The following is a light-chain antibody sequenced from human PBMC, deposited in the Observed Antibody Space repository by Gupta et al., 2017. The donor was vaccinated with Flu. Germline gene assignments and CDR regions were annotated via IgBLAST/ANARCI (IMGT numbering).Light chain of an antibody. CDR1: SSDVGGYNY. CDR3: SSYTSSSTLVV. J-gene: IGLJ2*01. V-gene: IGLV2-14*01. Sequence: QSALTQPVSVSGSPGQSITISCTGTSSDVGGYNYVSWYQQHPGKAPKLMIYEVSNRPSGVSNHFSGSKSGNTASLTISGLQAEDEADYYCSSYTSSSTLVVFGGGTKLTVL. CDR2: EVS.